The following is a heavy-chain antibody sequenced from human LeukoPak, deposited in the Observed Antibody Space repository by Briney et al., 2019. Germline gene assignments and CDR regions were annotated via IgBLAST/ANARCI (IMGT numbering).Heavy chain of an antibody. CDR2: IKQDGSEK. CDR1: GFTFSSYW. V-gene: IGHV3-7*01. CDR3: ARDYPYYDFWSGYGPTAYVDY. Sequence: PGGSLRLSCAAPGFTFSSYWMSWVRQAPGKGLEWVANIKQDGSEKYYVDSVKGRFTISRDNAKNSLYLQMNSLRAEDTAVYYCARDYPYYDFWSGYGPTAYVDYWGQGTLVTVSS. J-gene: IGHJ4*02. D-gene: IGHD3-3*01.